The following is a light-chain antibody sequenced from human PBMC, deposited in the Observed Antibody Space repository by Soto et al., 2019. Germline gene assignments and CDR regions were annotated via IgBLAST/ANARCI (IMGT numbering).Light chain of an antibody. CDR3: AAWDDSLNGYV. J-gene: IGLJ1*01. V-gene: IGLV1-44*01. Sequence: QSVLTQSPSASGTPGQRVTISCSGGSSNIGSNTVTWYQQLPGTAPKLLIYGNNERPSGVPDRFSGSKSGTSASLAISGLQSEDEADYYCAAWDDSLNGYVFGTGTKLTVL. CDR1: SSNIGSNT. CDR2: GNN.